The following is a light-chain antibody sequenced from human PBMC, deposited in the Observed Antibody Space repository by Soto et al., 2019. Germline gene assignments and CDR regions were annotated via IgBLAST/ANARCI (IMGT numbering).Light chain of an antibody. CDR1: QSVSDY. Sequence: DTVFRESQANLSLSTGDSANLSGRADQSVSDYLAWYQQKPGQPPRLLFFDASSRATGVPHRFSAGGSGTDFTLIISSLQPEDFAVYYCQQRVNWPPTFGGGSKVDIK. CDR2: DAS. V-gene: IGKV3-11*01. CDR3: QQRVNWPPT. J-gene: IGKJ4*01.